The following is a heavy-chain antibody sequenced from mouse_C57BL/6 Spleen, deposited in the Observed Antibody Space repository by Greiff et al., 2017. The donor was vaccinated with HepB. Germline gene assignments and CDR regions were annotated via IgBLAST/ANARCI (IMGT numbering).Heavy chain of an antibody. J-gene: IGHJ4*01. V-gene: IGHV1-76*01. Sequence: VQLQQSGAELVRPGASVKLSCKASGYTFTDYYINWVKQRPGQGLEWIARIYPGSGNTYYNEKFKGKATLTAEKSSSTAYMQLSSLTSEDFAVYFCARSWYDYGYYAMDYWGPGTSVTVSS. D-gene: IGHD2-4*01. CDR1: GYTFTDYY. CDR3: ARSWYDYGYYAMDY. CDR2: IYPGSGNT.